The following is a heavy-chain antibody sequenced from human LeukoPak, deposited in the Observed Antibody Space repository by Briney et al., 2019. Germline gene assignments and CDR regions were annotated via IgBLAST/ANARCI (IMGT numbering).Heavy chain of an antibody. CDR3: ARGYIRGIQLWLQYYFDY. Sequence: SETLSLTYAVYGGSFSGYYWSWIRQPPGKGLEWIGEINHSGSTNYNPSLKSRVTISVDTSKNQFSLKLSSVTAADTAVYYCARGYIRGIQLWLQYYFDYWGQGTLVTVSS. J-gene: IGHJ4*02. CDR1: GGSFSGYY. D-gene: IGHD5-18*01. CDR2: INHSGST. V-gene: IGHV4-34*01.